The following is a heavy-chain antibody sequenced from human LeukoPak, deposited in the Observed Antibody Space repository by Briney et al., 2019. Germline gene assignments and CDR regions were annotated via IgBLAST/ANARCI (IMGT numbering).Heavy chain of an antibody. V-gene: IGHV3-33*01. D-gene: IGHD1-14*01. CDR2: IAYDGSRA. J-gene: IGHJ4*02. Sequence: GGSLRLSCAGSGFTFGGYVMHWFRQTPGKGLEWVAVIAYDGSRASYADSVKGRFTISRDNSKNTRSVQMDELRAEDTAVYYCTRYNNDHFDYWGQGTLVTVSS. CDR3: TRYNNDHFDY. CDR1: GFTFGGYV.